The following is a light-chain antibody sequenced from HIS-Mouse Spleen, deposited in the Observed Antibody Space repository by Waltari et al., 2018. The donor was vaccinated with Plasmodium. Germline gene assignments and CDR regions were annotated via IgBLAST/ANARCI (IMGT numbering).Light chain of an antibody. CDR2: EDS. V-gene: IGLV3-10*01. J-gene: IGLJ3*02. Sequence: SYEPTPPPSVSVSPGHTASITCSGKALPKNYYSSYQHKSGQGPVLVIYEDSKRPSGIPERFSGSSSGTMATLTISGAQVEDEADYYCYSTDSSGNHRVFGGGTKLTVL. CDR1: ALPKNY. CDR3: YSTDSSGNHRV.